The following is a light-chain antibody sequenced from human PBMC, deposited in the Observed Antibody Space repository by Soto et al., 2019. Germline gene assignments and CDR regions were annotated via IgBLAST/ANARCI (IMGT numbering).Light chain of an antibody. CDR1: QSVTSSY. CDR3: QLYVSSGFT. J-gene: IGKJ2*01. V-gene: IGKV3-20*01. CDR2: GAS. Sequence: EIVLTQSPGTLSLSPGERATLSCRASQSVTSSYLAWYQQKPGQAPRLLIHGASSRATGIPDRISGSGSGTDFTLTISRLEPEDVAVYYCQLYVSSGFTFGQGTKLEI.